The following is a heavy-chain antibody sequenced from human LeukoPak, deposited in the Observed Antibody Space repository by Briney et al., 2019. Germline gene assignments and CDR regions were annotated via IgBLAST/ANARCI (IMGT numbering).Heavy chain of an antibody. J-gene: IGHJ4*02. D-gene: IGHD5-18*01. Sequence: GGSLRLSCAASGFTVSSNYMSWVRQAPGKGLEWVSGIYSGGSTYYADSVKGRFTISRDNSKNTPYLQMNSLRAEDTAVYYCARASIRHSRDTSMVSSFGGFDYWGQGTLVTVSS. CDR2: IYSGGST. CDR3: ARASIRHSRDTSMVSSFGGFDY. V-gene: IGHV3-53*01. CDR1: GFTVSSNY.